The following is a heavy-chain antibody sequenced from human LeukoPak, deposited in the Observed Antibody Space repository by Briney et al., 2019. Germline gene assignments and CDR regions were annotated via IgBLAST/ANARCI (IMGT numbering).Heavy chain of an antibody. CDR1: GGSFSGYY. CDR3: ARDIDSDAFDI. D-gene: IGHD3-16*02. V-gene: IGHV4-34*01. J-gene: IGHJ3*02. CDR2: INHSGST. Sequence: SETLSLTCAVYGGSFSGYYWSWSRQPPGKGLEWIGEINHSGSTNYNPSLKSRVTISVDTSKNQFSLKLSSVTAADTAVYYCARDIDSDAFDIWGQGTMVTVSS.